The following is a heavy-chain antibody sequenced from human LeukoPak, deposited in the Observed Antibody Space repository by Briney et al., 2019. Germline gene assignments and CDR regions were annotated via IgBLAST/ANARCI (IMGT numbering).Heavy chain of an antibody. D-gene: IGHD6-13*01. J-gene: IGHJ6*03. CDR2: ITPIFGTP. CDR3: ARGFLGSSWFYYYYYYMDV. V-gene: IGHV1-69*01. Sequence: SVKVSCKASGGTFSSYSINWVRQAPGQGLEWMGGITPIFGTPKYAQKFQGRVTITADESTSTAYMELSSLRSEDTAMYYCARGFLGSSWFYYYYYYMDVWGKGTTVTVSS. CDR1: GGTFSSYS.